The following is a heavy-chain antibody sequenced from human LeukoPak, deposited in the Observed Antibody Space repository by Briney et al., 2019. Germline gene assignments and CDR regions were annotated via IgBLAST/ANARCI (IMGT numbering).Heavy chain of an antibody. CDR2: IKSNPDGGTA. V-gene: IGHV3-15*01. J-gene: IGHJ4*02. CDR3: TTLNYDVHY. Sequence: GGSLRLSCGASGFIFRNAWMTWVRQAPGKGLEWVGRIKSNPDGGTADYGAAVKGRFTISRDDSRNMLYLQLRNLRAEDTAVYYCTTLNYDVHYWGQGTLVTVSS. D-gene: IGHD3-3*01. CDR1: GFIFRNAW.